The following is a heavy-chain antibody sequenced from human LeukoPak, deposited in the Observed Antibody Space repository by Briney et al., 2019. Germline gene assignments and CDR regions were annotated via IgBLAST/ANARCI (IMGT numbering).Heavy chain of an antibody. Sequence: GGSLRLSCAASGFTFSNYAMRWVRQAPGKGLEWVSAVSGRDTSTYYTDSVKGRFTISRDNSKNTLYLQMNSLSAEDTALYYCAKWGDYDVLTGYYDSDYWGQGTLVTVS. V-gene: IGHV3-23*01. D-gene: IGHD3-9*01. J-gene: IGHJ4*02. CDR1: GFTFSNYA. CDR2: VSGRDTST. CDR3: AKWGDYDVLTGYYDSDY.